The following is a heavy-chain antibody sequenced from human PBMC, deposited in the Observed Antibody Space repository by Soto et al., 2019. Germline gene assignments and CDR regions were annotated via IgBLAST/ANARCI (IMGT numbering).Heavy chain of an antibody. CDR2: ISGSGGST. V-gene: IGHV3-23*01. J-gene: IGHJ6*02. Sequence: GGSLRLSCSASGFTFSSYAMSWVRQAPGKGLEWVSAISGSGGSTYYADSVKGRFTISRDNSKNTLYLQMNSLRAEDTAVYYCARLLHNPYYYGMDVWGQGTTVTVSS. D-gene: IGHD1-26*01. CDR3: ARLLHNPYYYGMDV. CDR1: GFTFSSYA.